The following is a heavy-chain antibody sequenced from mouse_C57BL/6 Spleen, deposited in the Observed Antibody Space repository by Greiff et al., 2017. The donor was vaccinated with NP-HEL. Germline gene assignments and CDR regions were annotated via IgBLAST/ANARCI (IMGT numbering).Heavy chain of an antibody. D-gene: IGHD1-1*01. CDR3: ARGAYSYYFDY. V-gene: IGHV1-54*01. CDR1: GYAFTNYL. CDR2: INPGSGGT. J-gene: IGHJ2*01. Sequence: VQLQQSGAELVRPGTSVKVSCKASGYAFTNYLIEWVKQRPGQGLEWIGVINPGSGGTNYNEKFKGKATLTADKSSSTAYMQLSSLTSEDSAVYFCARGAYSYYFDYWGQGTTLTVSS.